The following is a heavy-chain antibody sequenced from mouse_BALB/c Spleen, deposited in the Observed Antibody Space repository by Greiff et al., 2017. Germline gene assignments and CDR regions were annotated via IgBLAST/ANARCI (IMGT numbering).Heavy chain of an antibody. CDR3: ARDRGFAY. CDR2: IWAGGST. D-gene: IGHD3-1*01. J-gene: IGHJ3*01. Sequence: VKLVESGPGLVAPSQSLSITCTVSGFSLTSYGVHWVRQPPGKGLEWLGVIWAGGSTNYNSALMSRLSISKDNSKSQVFLKMSSLQTDDTAMYYCARDRGFAYWGQGTLVTVSA. V-gene: IGHV2-9*02. CDR1: GFSLTSYG.